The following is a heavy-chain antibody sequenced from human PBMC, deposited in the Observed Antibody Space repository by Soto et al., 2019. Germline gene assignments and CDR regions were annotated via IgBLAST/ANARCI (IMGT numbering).Heavy chain of an antibody. CDR2: TYYRSKWYN. CDR3: ARGGGSSWYYYYYGMDV. V-gene: IGHV6-1*01. CDR1: GDSVSSNSAA. Sequence: PSQTLSLTCAISGDSVSSNSAAWNWIRQSPSRGLEWLGRTYYRSKWYNDYAVSVKSRITINPDTSKNQFSPQLNSVTPEDTAVYYCARGGGSSWYYYYYGMDVWGQGTTVTVSS. D-gene: IGHD6-13*01. J-gene: IGHJ6*02.